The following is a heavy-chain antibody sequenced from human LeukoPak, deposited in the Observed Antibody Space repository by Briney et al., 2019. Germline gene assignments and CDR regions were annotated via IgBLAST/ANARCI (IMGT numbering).Heavy chain of an antibody. J-gene: IGHJ4*02. Sequence: PGGSLRLSCAASGFTVSSNYMSRVRQAPGKGLEWVSVIYSGGNTYYADSVKGRFTVSRDNSKNTLYLQMTSLRAEDTAVYYCAGGGSPHYFDYWGQGTLVTVSS. D-gene: IGHD3-16*01. V-gene: IGHV3-53*01. CDR1: GFTVSSNY. CDR3: AGGGSPHYFDY. CDR2: IYSGGNT.